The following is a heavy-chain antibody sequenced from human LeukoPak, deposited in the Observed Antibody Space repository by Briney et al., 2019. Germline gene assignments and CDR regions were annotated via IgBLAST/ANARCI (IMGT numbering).Heavy chain of an antibody. Sequence: ASVKVSCKASGYTFTDYYMHWVRQAPGQGLEWMGIINPSGGSTSYAQKFQGRVTMTRDTSASTVYVELSSLRSEDTAVYYCARDQTYYYDSRGYMAYYFDYWGQGTLVTVSS. J-gene: IGHJ4*02. CDR3: ARDQTYYYDSRGYMAYYFDY. V-gene: IGHV1-46*01. CDR1: GYTFTDYY. D-gene: IGHD3-22*01. CDR2: INPSGGST.